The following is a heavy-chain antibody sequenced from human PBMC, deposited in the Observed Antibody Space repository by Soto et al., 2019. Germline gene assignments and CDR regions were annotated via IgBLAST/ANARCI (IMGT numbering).Heavy chain of an antibody. V-gene: IGHV4-59*01. CDR3: ARGNEDYIGSSWFDP. D-gene: IGHD4-4*01. CDR1: GGSISTYY. Sequence: QVQLQESGPGLVKPSETLSLTCTVSGGSISTYYWSWIRQPPGKGLEWIGYIYYTGTTNYNPSLKSRVTISLDTSKNQFSLRLTSVNTADTAVYYYARGNEDYIGSSWFDPWGQGSLVTVSS. J-gene: IGHJ5*02. CDR2: IYYTGTT.